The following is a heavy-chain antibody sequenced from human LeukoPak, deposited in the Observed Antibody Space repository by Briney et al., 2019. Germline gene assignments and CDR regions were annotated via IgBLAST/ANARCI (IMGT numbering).Heavy chain of an antibody. V-gene: IGHV1-18*04. CDR2: ISAYNGNT. CDR3: ARDFNPGFDP. Sequence: GASVKVSCKASGYTFTSYGISWVRQAPGQGLEWMGWISAYNGNTNYAQKFQGRVTITRDTSASTAYMGLSSLRSEDTAVYYCARDFNPGFDPWGQGTLVTVSS. D-gene: IGHD1-14*01. J-gene: IGHJ5*02. CDR1: GYTFTSYG.